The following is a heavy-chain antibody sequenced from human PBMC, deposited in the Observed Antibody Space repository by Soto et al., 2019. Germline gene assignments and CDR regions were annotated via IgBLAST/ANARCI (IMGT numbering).Heavy chain of an antibody. Sequence: SVKFSCKASGGTFSSYAISWVRQAPRQGLEWMGGIIPIFGTANYAQKFQGRVTITADESTSTAYMELSSLRSEDTAVYYCARTFREQLVRNWFDPWGQGTLVTVSS. CDR2: IIPIFGTA. J-gene: IGHJ5*02. D-gene: IGHD6-13*01. CDR3: ARTFREQLVRNWFDP. V-gene: IGHV1-69*13. CDR1: GGTFSSYA.